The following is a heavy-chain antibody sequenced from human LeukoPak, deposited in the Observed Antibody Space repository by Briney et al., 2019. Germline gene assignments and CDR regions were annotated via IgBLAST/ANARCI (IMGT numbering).Heavy chain of an antibody. V-gene: IGHV2-5*02. CDR3: VHKSPLAFYRYGEVLKGVGFGAFYF. CDR2: IYWDDDK. D-gene: IGHD3-16*02. Sequence: ESGPTLVNPTQTLTLTCTFSGFSLNNSGEGVAWIRQPPRKALEWLALIYWDDDKRFSPSLDNRLSISRDTSKSQVVLTMTNMKPVQPSTYFWVHKSPLAFYRYGEVLKGVGFGAFYFWGQGVLVTVSS. J-gene: IGHJ3*01. CDR1: GFSLNNSGEG.